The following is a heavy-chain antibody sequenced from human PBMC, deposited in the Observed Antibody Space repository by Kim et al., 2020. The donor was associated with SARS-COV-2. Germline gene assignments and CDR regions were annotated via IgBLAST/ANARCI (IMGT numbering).Heavy chain of an antibody. CDR2: INADNGYT. D-gene: IGHD2-21*01. CDR3: AREERYIKSWYCGY. J-gene: IGHJ4*02. CDR1: GYTFSTYP. V-gene: IGHV1-3*01. Sequence: ASVKVSCKTSGYTFSTYPIHWVRQVPGQGLEWMGWINADNGYTRYPQKFQGRVTITRDKSATTSYMELSSLRSEDTAVYYCAREERYIKSWYCGYWGQGTLVTVSS.